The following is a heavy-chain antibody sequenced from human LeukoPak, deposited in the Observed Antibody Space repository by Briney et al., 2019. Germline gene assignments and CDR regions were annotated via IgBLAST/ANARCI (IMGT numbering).Heavy chain of an antibody. CDR1: GYTFTSYY. V-gene: IGHV1-46*01. Sequence: ASVTVSCKASGYTFTSYYMHWVRQAPGQGLEWMGIINPSGGSTSYAQKFQGRVTMTRDTSTSTVYMELSSLRSEDTAVYYCARAGELGNWFDPWGQGTLVTVSS. J-gene: IGHJ5*02. CDR3: ARAGELGNWFDP. CDR2: INPSGGST. D-gene: IGHD1-26*01.